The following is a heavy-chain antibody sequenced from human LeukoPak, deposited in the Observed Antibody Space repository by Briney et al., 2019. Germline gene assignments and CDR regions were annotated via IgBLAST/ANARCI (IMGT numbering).Heavy chain of an antibody. CDR2: INPNSGGT. D-gene: IGHD4-17*01. CDR1: EYTFTGYY. Sequence: ASVKVSCKASEYTFTGYYMHWVRQAPGQGLEWMGRINPNSGGTDYAQKFQGRVTMTRDTSISTAYMELSRLRSDDTAVYYCASYYGDYLQPRRRKDWFDPWGQGTLVTVSS. CDR3: ASYYGDYLQPRRRKDWFDP. V-gene: IGHV1-2*06. J-gene: IGHJ5*02.